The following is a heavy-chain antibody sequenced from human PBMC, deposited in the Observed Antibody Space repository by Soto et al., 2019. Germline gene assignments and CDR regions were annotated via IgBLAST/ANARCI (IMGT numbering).Heavy chain of an antibody. CDR3: ARDHYYDSSGYIRGSCWFDP. CDR1: GGTFSSYT. V-gene: IGHV1-69*08. D-gene: IGHD3-22*01. CDR2: IIPILGIA. Sequence: QVQLVQSGAEVKKPGSSVKVSCKASGGTFSSYTISWVRQAPGQGLEWMGRIIPILGIANYAQKFQGRVTITAYKSTRTAYMELSSLRSEDTAVYYCARDHYYDSSGYIRGSCWFDPWGQGTLVTVSS. J-gene: IGHJ5*02.